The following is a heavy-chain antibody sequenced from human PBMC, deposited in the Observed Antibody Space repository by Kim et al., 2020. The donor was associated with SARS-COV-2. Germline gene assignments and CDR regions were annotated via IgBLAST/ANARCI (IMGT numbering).Heavy chain of an antibody. J-gene: IGHJ4*02. CDR1: GGTFSSYA. Sequence: SVKVSCKASGGTFSSYAISWVRQAPGQGLEWMGGIIPIFGTANYAQKFQGRVTITADESTSTAYMELSSLRSEDTAVYYCARDKIAVAGTPDYWGQGTLVTVSS. D-gene: IGHD6-19*01. CDR3: ARDKIAVAGTPDY. CDR2: IIPIFGTA. V-gene: IGHV1-69*13.